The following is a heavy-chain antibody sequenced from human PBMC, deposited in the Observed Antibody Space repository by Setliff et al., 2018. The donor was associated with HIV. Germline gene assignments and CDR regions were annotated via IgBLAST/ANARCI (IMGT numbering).Heavy chain of an antibody. CDR3: AGVFMPRGGAFDI. D-gene: IGHD2-2*01. J-gene: IGHJ3*02. CDR2: IYTSGST. CDR1: GGSISSGSYY. V-gene: IGHV4-61*02. Sequence: SETLSLTCTVSGGSISSGSYYWSWIRQPAGKGLEWIGRIYTSGSTNYNPSLKSRVTISVDTSKNQFSLRLNSVTAADTAVYYCAGVFMPRGGAFDIWGQGTMVTVSS.